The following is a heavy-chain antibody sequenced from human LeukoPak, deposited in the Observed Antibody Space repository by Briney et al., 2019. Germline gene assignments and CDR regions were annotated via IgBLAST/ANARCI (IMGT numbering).Heavy chain of an antibody. CDR2: INHSGST. V-gene: IGHV4-34*01. Sequence: PSETLSLTCTVSGGSISSYYWSWIRQPPGKGLEWVGEINHSGSTNYNPSLKSRVTISVDTSKNQFSLKLSSVTAADTAVYYCARDIGGDYLYGGYYYYGMDVWGQGTTVTVSS. CDR3: ARDIGGDYLYGGYYYYGMDV. CDR1: GGSISSYY. J-gene: IGHJ6*02. D-gene: IGHD4-17*01.